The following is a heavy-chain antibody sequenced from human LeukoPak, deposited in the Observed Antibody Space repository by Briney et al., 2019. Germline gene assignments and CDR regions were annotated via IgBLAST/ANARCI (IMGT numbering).Heavy chain of an antibody. CDR3: AVYSTSSGWFDR. V-gene: IGHV4-39*01. D-gene: IGHD6-6*01. CDR1: GGSISSTSYH. J-gene: IGHJ5*02. Sequence: SETLSLTCTVSGGSISSTSYHWGWIRQPPGKGLEWVGNIYYTGTIYYNPSLKSRVTISVDTSKNQFSLKLSSVAAADTAVYYCAVYSTSSGWFDRWGQGTLVTVSS. CDR2: IYYTGTI.